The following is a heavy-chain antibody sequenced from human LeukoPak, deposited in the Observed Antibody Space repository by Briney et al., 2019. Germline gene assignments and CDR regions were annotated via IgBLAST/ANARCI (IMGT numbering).Heavy chain of an antibody. V-gene: IGHV3-74*01. J-gene: IGHJ4*02. CDR1: GFTLSDYW. Sequence: GGSLRLSCIASGFTLSDYWMHWVRQAPGKGPVWVSRIISDGSSVSYVDSVKGRFIMSRDNAKNTVYLQMNSLRVEDTALYYCVRSLDYWGQGTLVTVSS. CDR3: VRSLDY. CDR2: IISDGSSV.